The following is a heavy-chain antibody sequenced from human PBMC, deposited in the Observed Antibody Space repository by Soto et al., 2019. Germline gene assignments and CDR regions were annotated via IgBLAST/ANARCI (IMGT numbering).Heavy chain of an antibody. D-gene: IGHD5-18*01. Sequence: GGSLRLSCTASGFTFGDYAMSWFRQAPGKGLEWVGFIRSKAHGGTTEYAASVKGRFTISRDDSKSIAYLQMNSLKTEDTAVYYCTRVPGYSYGSYYYGMDVWGQGTTVTVSS. CDR3: TRVPGYSYGSYYYGMDV. J-gene: IGHJ6*02. CDR1: GFTFGDYA. V-gene: IGHV3-49*03. CDR2: IRSKAHGGTT.